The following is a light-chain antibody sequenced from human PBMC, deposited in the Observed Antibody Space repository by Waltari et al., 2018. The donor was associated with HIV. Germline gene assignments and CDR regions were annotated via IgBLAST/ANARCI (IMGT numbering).Light chain of an antibody. V-gene: IGLV4-69*02. CDR1: TRHNTYA. J-gene: IGLJ2*01. CDR2: VDKNGTH. CDR3: PTWDIDIVL. Sequence: QPVLTQSPSASALLGASVQLTCTLSTRHNTYAIVWISLHTERAHRFLMTVDKNGTHSPSDGIPDRFSGSSSGAERYLVISSLQSEDEADYCCPTWDIDIVLFGGGTKLSVL.